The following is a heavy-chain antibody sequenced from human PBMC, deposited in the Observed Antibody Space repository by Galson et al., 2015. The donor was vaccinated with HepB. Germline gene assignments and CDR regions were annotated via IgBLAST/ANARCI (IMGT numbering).Heavy chain of an antibody. V-gene: IGHV3-53*01. D-gene: IGHD3-10*01. CDR3: ARDSETYYYGSGEVP. CDR1: GFTVSSNY. Sequence: SLRLSCAASGFTVSSNYMSWVRQAPGKGLEWVSVIYSGGSTYYADSVKGRFTISRDNSKNTLYLQMNSLRAEDTAVYYCARDSETYYYGSGEVPWGQGTLVTVSS. CDR2: IYSGGST. J-gene: IGHJ5*02.